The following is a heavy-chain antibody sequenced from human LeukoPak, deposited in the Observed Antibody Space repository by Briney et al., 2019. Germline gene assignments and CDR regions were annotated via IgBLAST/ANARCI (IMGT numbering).Heavy chain of an antibody. Sequence: GGSLRLSCAASGFTFSSYGMHWVRQAPGKGLEWVAFIRYDGSNKYYADSVKGRFTISRDNSKNTLYLQMNSLRAEDTALYYCARDREGAAGTDWFDPWGQGTLVTVSS. J-gene: IGHJ5*02. CDR1: GFTFSSYG. V-gene: IGHV3-30*02. CDR2: IRYDGSNK. CDR3: ARDREGAAGTDWFDP. D-gene: IGHD6-13*01.